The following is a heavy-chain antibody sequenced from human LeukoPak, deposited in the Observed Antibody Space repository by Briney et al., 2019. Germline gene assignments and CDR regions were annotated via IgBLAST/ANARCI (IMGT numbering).Heavy chain of an antibody. CDR3: ATQPPNYDVIGYYFFGH. J-gene: IGHJ4*01. CDR1: GYPFSDYW. CDR2: FYLRDSDT. V-gene: IGHV5-51*01. Sequence: GGSLKISCQTSGYPFSDYWIGWVRQSPGKGLEWMGIFYLRDSDTKLRPSFQGQVVNFVSKSINTAVLQWDSLKGSGHGTYLCATQPPNYDVIGYYFFGHWGQGTLVTVSS. D-gene: IGHD3-22*01.